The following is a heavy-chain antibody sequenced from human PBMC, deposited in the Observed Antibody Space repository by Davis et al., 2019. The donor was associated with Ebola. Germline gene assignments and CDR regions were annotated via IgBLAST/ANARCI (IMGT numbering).Heavy chain of an antibody. CDR2: ISYSGST. CDR1: GGSISRDF. J-gene: IGHJ6*03. Sequence: PGGSLRLSCTVSGGSISRDFWSWIRQTPGQGLEWIGHISYSGSTDHNPSLKSRVTISIDTSRKHFSLKLSSVTAAATAVYYCARRSQAARQRFYFYYYMDVWGKGTTVTVSS. CDR3: ARRSQAARQRFYFYYYMDV. D-gene: IGHD6-6*01. V-gene: IGHV4-59*12.